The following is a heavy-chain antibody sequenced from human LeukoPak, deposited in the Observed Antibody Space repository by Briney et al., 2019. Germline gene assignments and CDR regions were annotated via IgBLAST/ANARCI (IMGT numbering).Heavy chain of an antibody. CDR2: IYPGDSGP. D-gene: IGHD1-26*01. J-gene: IGHJ3*01. CDR1: GCGFTSYC. V-gene: IGHV5-51*01. CDR3: GMSGDRVPLQDDVFDV. Sequence: SLQISCRVSGCGFTSYCSGWVRQMPGKGRKWLGSIYPGDSGPTYSPFSLGQVTTSVDKSIRTAYLQWSSLQASYTAMYYCGMSGDRVPLQDDVFDVWGQGTMVTVST.